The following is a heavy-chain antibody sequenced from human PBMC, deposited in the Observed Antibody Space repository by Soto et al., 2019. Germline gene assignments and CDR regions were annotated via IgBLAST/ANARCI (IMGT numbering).Heavy chain of an antibody. CDR3: ARRGPPLIYYDFWSGYFAPSYYYYVDV. D-gene: IGHD3-3*01. CDR2: MNPNSGNT. J-gene: IGHJ6*03. Sequence: ASVKVSCKASGYTFTSYDINWVRQATGQGLEWMGWMNPNSGNTGYAQKFQGRVTMTRNTSISTAYMELSSLRSEDTAVYYCARRGPPLIYYDFWSGYFAPSYYYYVDVWGKGTTVTVSS. CDR1: GYTFTSYD. V-gene: IGHV1-8*01.